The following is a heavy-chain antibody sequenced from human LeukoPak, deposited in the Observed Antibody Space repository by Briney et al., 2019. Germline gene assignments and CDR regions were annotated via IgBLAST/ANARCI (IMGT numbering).Heavy chain of an antibody. CDR1: GFTFSHYA. Sequence: GGSLRLSCAASGFTFSHYAMSSVRQAPGKGLEWVSGISGSGGSTYYADSVKGRFTVSRDNSKKTLYLQMTSLRVEDTAVYYCAKELAYAYYFDVWGKGTTVTVSS. CDR2: ISGSGGST. CDR3: AKELAYAYYFDV. D-gene: IGHD1-1*01. V-gene: IGHV3-23*01. J-gene: IGHJ6*03.